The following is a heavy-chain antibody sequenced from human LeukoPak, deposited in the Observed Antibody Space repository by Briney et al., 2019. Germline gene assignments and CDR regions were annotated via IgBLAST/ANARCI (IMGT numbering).Heavy chain of an antibody. Sequence: SETLSLTCAVYGGSFSGYYWSWIRQPPGKGLEWIGEINHSGSTNYNPSLKSRVTISVDTSKNQFSLKLSSVTAADTAVYYCARRVNWIDPWGQGTLVTVSS. D-gene: IGHD6-13*01. V-gene: IGHV4-34*01. J-gene: IGHJ5*02. CDR1: GGSFSGYY. CDR2: INHSGST. CDR3: ARRVNWIDP.